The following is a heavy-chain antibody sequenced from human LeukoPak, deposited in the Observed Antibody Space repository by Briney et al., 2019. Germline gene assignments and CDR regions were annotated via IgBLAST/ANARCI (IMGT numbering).Heavy chain of an antibody. D-gene: IGHD3-10*01. CDR2: INHSGST. CDR3: ARGRITMVRGVRTFDY. V-gene: IGHV4-34*01. J-gene: IGHJ4*02. Sequence: PSETLSLTCAVYGGSFSGYYWSWIRQPPGKGLEWIGEINHSGSTNYNPPLKSRATISVDTSKNQFSLKLSSVTAADTAVYYCARGRITMVRGVRTFDYWGQGTLVTVSS. CDR1: GGSFSGYY.